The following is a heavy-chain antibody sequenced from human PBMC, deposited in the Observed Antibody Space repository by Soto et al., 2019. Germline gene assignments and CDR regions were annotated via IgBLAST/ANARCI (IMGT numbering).Heavy chain of an antibody. CDR3: ARDRGSRSSAFGLDY. J-gene: IGHJ4*02. D-gene: IGHD3-16*01. CDR1: GGTFSSDT. Sequence: ASVKVSCKASGGTFSSDTINWVRQAPGQGLEWMGGIIPLLDATNYAQNFQGRVTITADESTSTVYMKLSSLRSEDTAVYYCARDRGSRSSAFGLDYWGQGALVTVSS. CDR2: IIPLLDAT. V-gene: IGHV1-69*13.